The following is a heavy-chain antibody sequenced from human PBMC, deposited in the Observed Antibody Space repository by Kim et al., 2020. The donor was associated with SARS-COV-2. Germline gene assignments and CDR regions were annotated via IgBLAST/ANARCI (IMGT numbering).Heavy chain of an antibody. Sequence: SETLSLTRTVSGGSISSYYWSWIRQPPGKGLVWIGYIYYSGSTNYNPSLKSRVTISVDTSKNQFSLKLSSVTAADTAVYYCARDSSGYWYFDLWGRGTLVTVSS. V-gene: IGHV4-59*01. J-gene: IGHJ2*01. CDR2: IYYSGST. D-gene: IGHD1-26*01. CDR3: ARDSSGYWYFDL. CDR1: GGSISSYY.